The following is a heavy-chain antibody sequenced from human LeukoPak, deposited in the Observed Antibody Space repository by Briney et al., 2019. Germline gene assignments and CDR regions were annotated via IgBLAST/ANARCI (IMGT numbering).Heavy chain of an antibody. CDR1: GFTFSSYS. J-gene: IGHJ6*03. Sequence: GGSLRLSCAASGFTFSSYSMNWVRQAPGKGLEWVSSISSSSSYIYYADSVKGRFTISRDNAKNSLYLQMNSLRAEDTAVYYCARDEQLVSYYYYMDVWGKGTTVTVSS. D-gene: IGHD6-6*01. V-gene: IGHV3-21*01. CDR2: ISSSSSYI. CDR3: ARDEQLVSYYYYMDV.